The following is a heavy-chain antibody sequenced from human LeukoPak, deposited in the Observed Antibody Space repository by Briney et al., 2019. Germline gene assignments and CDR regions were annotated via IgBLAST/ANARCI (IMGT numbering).Heavy chain of an antibody. CDR1: GFTFSNGW. V-gene: IGHV3-15*01. D-gene: IGHD5-12*01. Sequence: GGALRLSRAAPGFTFSNGWMNWVRQAPGKGLECVCRVKSRDVGRTTDYAAPVKGRFTISRDDSKNTVYLQMISLQTEDTAVYYCTTDFLQGYSGSWGQGTLVTVSS. J-gene: IGHJ5*02. CDR3: TTDFLQGYSGS. CDR2: VKSRDVGRTT.